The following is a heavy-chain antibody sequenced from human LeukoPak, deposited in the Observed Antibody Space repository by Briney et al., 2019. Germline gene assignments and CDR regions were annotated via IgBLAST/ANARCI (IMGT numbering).Heavy chain of an antibody. CDR2: ISDSGRTI. J-gene: IGHJ4*02. V-gene: IGHV3-48*01. Sequence: GSLRLSCAASGFTFSSYNMNWVRQAPGKGLEWVSYISDSGRTIYYADSVKGRFTISRDNAKNSLYLQMNSLRAGDTAIYYCARGGGWYDIDNWGQGALVTISS. CDR3: ARGGGWYDIDN. D-gene: IGHD6-19*01. CDR1: GFTFSSYN.